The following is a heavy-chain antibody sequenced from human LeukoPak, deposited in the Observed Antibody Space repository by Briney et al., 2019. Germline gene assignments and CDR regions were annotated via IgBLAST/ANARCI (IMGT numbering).Heavy chain of an antibody. CDR3: ARISSWYRPFDY. CDR2: IYSGGST. D-gene: IGHD6-13*01. V-gene: IGHV3-53*01. J-gene: IGHJ4*02. CDR1: GFTVSSNY. Sequence: GGSLRLSCAASGFTVSSNYMSWVRQAPGKGLEWVSVIYSGGSTYYADSVKGRFTISRDNFKNTLYLQMNSLRAEDTAVYYCARISSWYRPFDYWGQGTLVTVSS.